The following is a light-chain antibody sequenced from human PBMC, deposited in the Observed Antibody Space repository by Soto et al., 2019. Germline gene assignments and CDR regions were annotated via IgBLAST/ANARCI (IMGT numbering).Light chain of an antibody. CDR2: GNS. Sequence: QSVLTQPPSVSGAPGQRVTISCTGSSSNIGAGYDVHWYQPLPGTAPKLLIYGNSNRPSGVPDRFSGSKSGTSASLAITGLQAEDEADYYCQSYDSSVSGWVFGGGTELTVL. CDR3: QSYDSSVSGWV. V-gene: IGLV1-40*01. J-gene: IGLJ3*02. CDR1: SSNIGAGYD.